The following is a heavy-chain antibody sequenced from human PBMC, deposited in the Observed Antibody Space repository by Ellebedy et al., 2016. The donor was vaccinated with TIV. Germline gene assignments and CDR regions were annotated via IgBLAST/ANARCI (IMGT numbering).Heavy chain of an antibody. Sequence: GESLKISCAASGFTFSSYNMSWVRQAPGKGLEWLAYISSSGSAIYYADSVKGRFTISRDNAKNSLFLQMNSLRAEDTAVYYCARGGKRVPGSRHPADYGMDVWGQGTTVTVSS. V-gene: IGHV3-48*04. J-gene: IGHJ6*02. CDR1: GFTFSSYN. CDR3: ARGGKRVPGSRHPADYGMDV. CDR2: ISSSGSAI. D-gene: IGHD6-13*01.